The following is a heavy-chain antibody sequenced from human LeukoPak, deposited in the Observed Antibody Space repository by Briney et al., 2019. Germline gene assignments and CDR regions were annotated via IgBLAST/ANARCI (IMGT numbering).Heavy chain of an antibody. D-gene: IGHD3-16*01. J-gene: IGHJ4*02. CDR1: GFTFSDHY. CDR2: SREQAHSYNT. V-gene: IGHV3-72*01. Sequence: GGSLRLSCAASGFTFSDHYMDWVRQAPGEGLEWVGCSREQAHSYNTEYATPVKGRFTISRDETKNSLYQQMNSQRTVDTAVYNCARAPPISATYSFDFRGQGILVSVSS. CDR3: ARAPPISATYSFDF.